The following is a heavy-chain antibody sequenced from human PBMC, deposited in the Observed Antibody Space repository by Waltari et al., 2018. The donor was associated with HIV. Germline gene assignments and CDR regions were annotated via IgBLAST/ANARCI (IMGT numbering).Heavy chain of an antibody. CDR1: GGTFSSYS. V-gene: IGHV1-69*12. CDR3: STSRQNNSYASDYGAYNLAS. D-gene: IGHD4-17*01. Sequence: QVQLIQSGTEVKRPGSSVKVSCNASGGTFSSYSLSWVRQAPGQGLEWMGGIIPVFGILNYAQEVKDRLTIVADADRGTAYMELTNLRSEDTALYYCSTSRQNNSYASDYGAYNLASWGQGTLITVSS. J-gene: IGHJ4*02. CDR2: IIPVFGIL.